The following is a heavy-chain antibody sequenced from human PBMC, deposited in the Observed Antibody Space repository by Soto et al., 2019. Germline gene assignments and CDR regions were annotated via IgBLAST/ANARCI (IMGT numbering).Heavy chain of an antibody. Sequence: GGALRLSCVGSGFTFSTYSINWVRQAPGKGLEWVSSISSRSDIYYADSVKGRFTISRDNAKNAVSLQMNSLRAEDTAVYYCAREYTAWPLAYGLDVWGQGTTVTVAS. V-gene: IGHV3-21*01. J-gene: IGHJ6*02. CDR1: GFTFSTYS. CDR2: ISSRSDI. CDR3: AREYTAWPLAYGLDV. D-gene: IGHD2-2*02.